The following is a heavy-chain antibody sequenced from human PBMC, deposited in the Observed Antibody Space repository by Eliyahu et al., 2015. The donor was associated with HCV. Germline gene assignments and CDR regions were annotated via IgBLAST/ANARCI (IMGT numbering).Heavy chain of an antibody. D-gene: IGHD4-17*01. Sequence: REWIGXIYXSGXXNYXPXXKXRVTISLDTSKNQFALKLSCVTAADTAVYYCAKAGYGEDGTKYFQHWGQGTLVTVSS. J-gene: IGHJ1*01. CDR3: AKAGYGEDGTKYFQH. CDR2: IYXSGXX. V-gene: IGHV4-61*02.